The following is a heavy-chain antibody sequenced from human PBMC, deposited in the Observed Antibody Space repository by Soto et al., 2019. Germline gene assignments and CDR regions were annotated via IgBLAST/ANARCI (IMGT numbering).Heavy chain of an antibody. CDR2: IYYSGST. Sequence: SETLSLTCTVSGGSISSGDYYWSWIRQSPGKGLEWIGYIYYSGSTNDNPSLKSRVTISVDTSKNQFSLNLSSVTAADTAVYYCARGRGYFYGYPYFDFWGQGTLVTVSS. CDR3: ARGRGYFYGYPYFDF. V-gene: IGHV4-61*08. D-gene: IGHD5-18*01. J-gene: IGHJ4*02. CDR1: GGSISSGDYY.